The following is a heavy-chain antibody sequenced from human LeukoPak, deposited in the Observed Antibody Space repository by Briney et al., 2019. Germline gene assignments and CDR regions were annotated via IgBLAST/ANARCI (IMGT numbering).Heavy chain of an antibody. CDR3: AKDKVPDSRWNIDY. J-gene: IGHJ4*02. D-gene: IGHD1-14*01. CDR2: IYGNGGGT. V-gene: IGHV3-23*01. CDR1: GFTFSTYT. Sequence: PGGSLRLPCAASGFTFSTYTMNWVRQTTGKGLEWVSGIYGNGGGTFYADSVRGRFTISRDNSRNILYLQMNSLRAEDTAIYYCAKDKVPDSRWNIDYWGRGTLVTV.